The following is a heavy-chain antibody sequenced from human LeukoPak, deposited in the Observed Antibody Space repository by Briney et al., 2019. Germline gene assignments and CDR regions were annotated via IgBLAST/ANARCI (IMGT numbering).Heavy chain of an antibody. V-gene: IGHV3-7*01. J-gene: IGHJ4*02. D-gene: IGHD3-16*02. CDR3: ARERGLYYDYVWGSYRPAHFDY. CDR1: GFTFSSYW. CDR2: IKQDGSEK. Sequence: GGSLRLSCAASGFTFSSYWTSWVRQAPGKGLEWVANIKQDGSEKYYVDSVKGRFTISRDNAKNSLYLQMNSLRAEDTAVYYCARERGLYYDYVWGSYRPAHFDYWGQGTLVTVSS.